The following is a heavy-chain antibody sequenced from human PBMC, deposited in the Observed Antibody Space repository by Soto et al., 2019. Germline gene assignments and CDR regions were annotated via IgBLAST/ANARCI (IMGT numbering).Heavy chain of an antibody. CDR3: AREYTYGPNFFDC. J-gene: IGHJ4*02. CDR2: ISHSGST. Sequence: QVQLQESGPGLVKPSQTLSLTCTVSGGSISSAAYYWSWIRQHPGKGLEWIGYISHSGSTYYTPSLKSRVIISADTSKNQFSLNLTSVTAADTAVYYCAREYTYGPNFFDCWVQGALVTVSS. V-gene: IGHV4-31*03. D-gene: IGHD5-18*01. CDR1: GGSISSAAYY.